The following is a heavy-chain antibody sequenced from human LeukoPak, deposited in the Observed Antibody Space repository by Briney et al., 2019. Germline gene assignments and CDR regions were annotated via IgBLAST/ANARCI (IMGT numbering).Heavy chain of an antibody. CDR1: GFSISSGYY. CDR2: SHPSGTT. V-gene: IGHV4-38-2*02. Sequence: SEDLSLTCVVSGFSISSGYYWGWIRQPPGRGVEWIVNSHPSGTTFYNSSLKSRVAMSIDTSKNQFSLKLVSVTAADTAVYYCAREAERRIVNWGQGTLVTVSS. J-gene: IGHJ4*02. D-gene: IGHD1-1*01. CDR3: AREAERRIVN.